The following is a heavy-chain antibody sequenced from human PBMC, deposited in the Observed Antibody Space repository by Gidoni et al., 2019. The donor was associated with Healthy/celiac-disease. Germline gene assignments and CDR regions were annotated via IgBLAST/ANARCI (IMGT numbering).Heavy chain of an antibody. CDR3: AREERIAAAGFAP. J-gene: IGHJ5*02. V-gene: IGHV4-34*01. CDR1: GWSFRGYY. CDR2: INHSGST. Sequence: VQLQQWGAGLLKPSETMSLTRAVYGWSFRGYYWSWIRQPPGKGLAWIGEINHSGSTNYNPSLKSRVTISVDTSKNQFSLKLGSVTAADTAVYYCAREERIAAAGFAPWGQGTLVTVSS. D-gene: IGHD6-13*01.